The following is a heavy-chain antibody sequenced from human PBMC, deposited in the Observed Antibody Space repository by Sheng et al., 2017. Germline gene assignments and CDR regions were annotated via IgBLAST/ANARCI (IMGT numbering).Heavy chain of an antibody. Sequence: EVQMLDSGGGLVQPGGSLRLSCAVSGFEFLGWVRQAPGKGLEWVSIISVNDDHHIQYANSVKGRFTISRDTSKNTLHLQMNSLRVDDTAIYYCVKDRGHQWGQGHPGHRLL. J-gene: IGHJ1*01. CDR2: ISVNDDHH. CDR3: VKDRGHQ. D-gene: IGHD3-10*01. CDR1: GFEF. V-gene: IGHV3-23*01.